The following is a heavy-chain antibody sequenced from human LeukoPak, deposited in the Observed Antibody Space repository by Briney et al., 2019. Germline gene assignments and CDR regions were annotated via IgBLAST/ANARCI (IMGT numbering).Heavy chain of an antibody. CDR3: AKVRSGYLEYYFDY. V-gene: IGHV4-39*07. J-gene: IGHJ4*02. Sequence: SETLSLTCTVSGGSISSSSYYWGWIRQPPGKGLEWIGSIYYSGSTNYNPSLKSRVTISVDTSKNQFSLKLSSVTATDTAVYYCAKVRSGYLEYYFDYWGQGTLVTVSS. CDR2: IYYSGST. D-gene: IGHD3-22*01. CDR1: GGSISSSSYY.